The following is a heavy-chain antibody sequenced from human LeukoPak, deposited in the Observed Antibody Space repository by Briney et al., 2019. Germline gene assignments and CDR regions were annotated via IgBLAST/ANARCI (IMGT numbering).Heavy chain of an antibody. CDR3: ARGRYYYGSGSLFDY. CDR2: IYYSGST. CDR1: GGSISSSSYY. Sequence: PSETLSLTCTVSGGSISSSSYYWGWIRQPPGKGLEWIGYIYYSGSTNYNPSLKSRVTISVDTSKNQFSLKLSSVTAADTAVYYCARGRYYYGSGSLFDYWGQGTLVTVSS. J-gene: IGHJ4*02. V-gene: IGHV4-61*05. D-gene: IGHD3-10*01.